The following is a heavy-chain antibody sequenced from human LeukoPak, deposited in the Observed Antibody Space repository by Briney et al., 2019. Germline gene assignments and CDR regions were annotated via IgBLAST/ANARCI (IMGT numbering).Heavy chain of an antibody. CDR3: ARVALITIHENDAFDI. CDR1: GGSIISNRHY. Sequence: SETLSLTCTASGGSIISNRHYWSWIRQPAGKGLEWIGHIYSSGNTKYNPSLKSRLTMSIDSSKNQFSLILTSVTAADTAVYYCARVALITIHENDAFDIWGQGTVVTVSS. CDR2: IYSSGNT. D-gene: IGHD3-3*01. J-gene: IGHJ3*02. V-gene: IGHV4-61*09.